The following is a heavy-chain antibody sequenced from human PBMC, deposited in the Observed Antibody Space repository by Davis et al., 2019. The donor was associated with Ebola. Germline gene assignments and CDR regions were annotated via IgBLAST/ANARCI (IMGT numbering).Heavy chain of an antibody. V-gene: IGHV3-48*03. J-gene: IGHJ2*01. CDR3: AREHGDNSGYFDV. CDR2: ITSSGSSI. D-gene: IGHD4-23*01. CDR1: RFSFSNYE. Sequence: GGSLRLSCAASRFSFSNYEMNWVRQAPGKGLEWVSHITSSGSSIKYADSVKGRFTISRDNAENSLYLQMDSLRVEDTALYYCAREHGDNSGYFDVWGRGTLVTVSS.